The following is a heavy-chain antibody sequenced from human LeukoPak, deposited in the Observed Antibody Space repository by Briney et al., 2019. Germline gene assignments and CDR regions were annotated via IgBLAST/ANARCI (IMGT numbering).Heavy chain of an antibody. J-gene: IGHJ4*02. D-gene: IGHD5-12*01. V-gene: IGHV3-30-3*01. CDR2: ISYDGSNK. Sequence: PGGSLRLSCAASGFTSSSYAMHWVRQAPGKGLEWVAVISYDGSNKYYADSVKGRFTISRDNSKNTLYLQMNSLRAEDTAVYYCARNENSGWGYFDYWGQGTLVTVSS. CDR1: GFTSSSYA. CDR3: ARNENSGWGYFDY.